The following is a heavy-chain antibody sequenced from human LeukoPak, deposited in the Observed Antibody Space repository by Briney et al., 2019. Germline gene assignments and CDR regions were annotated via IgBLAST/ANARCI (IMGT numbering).Heavy chain of an antibody. CDR2: INHSGST. J-gene: IGHJ4*02. CDR3: AREKWELSCDY. CDR1: GGSFSGYY. D-gene: IGHD1-26*01. Sequence: SETLSLTCAVYGGSFSGYYWGWIRQPPGKGLEWIGEINHSGSTNYNPSLKSRVTISVDTSKTQFSLKRSSVTAADTAVYYCAREKWELSCDYWGQGTLVTVSS. V-gene: IGHV4-34*01.